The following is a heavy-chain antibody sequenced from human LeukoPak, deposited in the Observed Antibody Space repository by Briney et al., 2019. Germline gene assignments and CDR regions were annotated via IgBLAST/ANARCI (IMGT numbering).Heavy chain of an antibody. CDR1: GFTFSNAW. CDR2: VSSSSSYI. CDR3: ARESRRVGEGDFDF. D-gene: IGHD1-26*01. J-gene: IGHJ4*02. Sequence: PGGSLRLSCAASGFTFSNAWMSWVRQAPGKGLEWVSSVSSSSSYIYYADSVKGRFTISRDNAKNSLYLQMNSLRAEGTAVYYCARESRRVGEGDFDFWGQGTLVTVSS. V-gene: IGHV3-21*01.